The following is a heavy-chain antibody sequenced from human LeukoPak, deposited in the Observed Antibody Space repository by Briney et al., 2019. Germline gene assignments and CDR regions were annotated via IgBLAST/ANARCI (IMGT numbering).Heavy chain of an antibody. D-gene: IGHD1-1*01. CDR3: ARDPRTVRI. J-gene: IGHJ4*02. CDR2: ISGNGGVI. CDR1: GFTLSDNY. V-gene: IGHV3-11*04. Sequence: GGSLRLSCAASGFTLSDNYMTWVRQAPGKGLEWLSYISGNGGVIQYADSVKGRFTISRDNAKNLLYLQMDSLRVEDTAIYYCARDPRTVRIWGQGTLVTVSS.